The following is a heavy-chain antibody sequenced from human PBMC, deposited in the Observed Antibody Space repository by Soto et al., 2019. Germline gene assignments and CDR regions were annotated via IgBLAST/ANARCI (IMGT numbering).Heavy chain of an antibody. Sequence: SESLALASTVSGGSISSYYWSWIRQPAGKGLEWIERIYTSGSTNYNPSLKSRVTMSVDTSKNQFSLKLSSVTAADTAVYYCASGTSYYYGSGSYYYYYYGMDVWGQGTTVTVSS. CDR3: ASGTSYYYGSGSYYYYYYGMDV. V-gene: IGHV4-4*07. D-gene: IGHD3-10*01. J-gene: IGHJ6*02. CDR2: IYTSGST. CDR1: GGSISSYY.